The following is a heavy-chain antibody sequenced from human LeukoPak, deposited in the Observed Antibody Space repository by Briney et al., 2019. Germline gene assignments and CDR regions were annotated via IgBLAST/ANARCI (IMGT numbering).Heavy chain of an antibody. CDR2: IHYSGST. CDR1: GGXISSYY. D-gene: IGHD3-10*01. J-gene: IGHJ5*02. V-gene: IGHV4-59*08. CDR3: ARHANYYGSGSYLNWFDP. Sequence: PSETLSLTCTVSGGXISSYYCSWIRQPPGKGLEWIGYIHYSGSTNHNPSLKSRVTISVDTSKNQFSLTLTSVTAADTAVYYCARHANYYGSGSYLNWFDPWGQGTLVTVSS.